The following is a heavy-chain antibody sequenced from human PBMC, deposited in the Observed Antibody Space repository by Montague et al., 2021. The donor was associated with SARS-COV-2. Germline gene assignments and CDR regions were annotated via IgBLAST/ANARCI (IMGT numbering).Heavy chain of an antibody. Sequence: SETLSLTCSVSSGSIISSGYYWGWIRQPPGKELEWIGNIYYSGTTYYNPSLQSRGTISVDTSKNHLSLRLSPVTAADTAVYFCARGMIRGVATPFDYWGQGSQVTVSS. CDR3: ARGMIRGVATPFDY. CDR2: IYYSGTT. D-gene: IGHD3-10*01. CDR1: SGSIISSGYY. J-gene: IGHJ4*02. V-gene: IGHV4-39*02.